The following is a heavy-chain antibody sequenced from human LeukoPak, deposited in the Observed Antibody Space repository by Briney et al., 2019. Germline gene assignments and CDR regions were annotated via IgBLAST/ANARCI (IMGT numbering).Heavy chain of an antibody. CDR2: IYYSGST. D-gene: IGHD6-13*01. Sequence: SQTLSLTCTLSAGSISSISYDWGWIRQTPGKGLEWMRSIYYSGSTYYNPSLKSRVTISVDTSKNQFSLKLSSVTAADTAVYSCARHRSSWSHYYYYMDVCGKGTTVTVSS. J-gene: IGHJ6*03. CDR3: ARHRSSWSHYYYYMDV. CDR1: AGSISSISYD. V-gene: IGHV4-39*01.